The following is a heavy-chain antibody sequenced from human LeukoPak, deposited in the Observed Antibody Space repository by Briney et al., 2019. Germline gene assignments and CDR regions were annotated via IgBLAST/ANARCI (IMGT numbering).Heavy chain of an antibody. D-gene: IGHD5-24*01. V-gene: IGHV3-30*03. Sequence: PGGSLRLSCAASGFTFSSYSVNWVRQAPGKVLEWVAIISFDGSNKYYADSVRGRFTISRDNSKNTLYLQMNSLRAEDTAVYYCAGRRDSADYWGQGTLVTVSS. J-gene: IGHJ4*02. CDR2: ISFDGSNK. CDR3: AGRRDSADY. CDR1: GFTFSSYS.